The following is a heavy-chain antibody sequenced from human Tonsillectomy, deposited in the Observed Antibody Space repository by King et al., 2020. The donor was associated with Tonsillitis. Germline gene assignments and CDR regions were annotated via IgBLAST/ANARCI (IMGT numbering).Heavy chain of an antibody. Sequence: VQLVESGGGLVKPGGSLRLSCSASGFTFSDYYMSWIRQAPGEGLEWVSYISSSGSTMYYADSVKGRFTISRDNAKNSLYLQMNSQRAEDTAVYYCARGDRGADDAFDIWGQGTMVTVSS. CDR2: ISSSGSTM. D-gene: IGHD4/OR15-4a*01. CDR1: GFTFSDYY. CDR3: ARGDRGADDAFDI. V-gene: IGHV3-11*01. J-gene: IGHJ3*02.